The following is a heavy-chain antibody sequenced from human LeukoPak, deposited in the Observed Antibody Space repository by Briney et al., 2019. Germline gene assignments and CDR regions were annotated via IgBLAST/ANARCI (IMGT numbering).Heavy chain of an antibody. CDR3: AKDGDSSGYYWDS. V-gene: IGHV3-23*01. D-gene: IGHD3-22*01. Sequence: GGSLRLSCAASGLTFSTYAMSWVRQAPGKGLEWVSLITSSGSNTYYADSVKGRFTISRDNSKSTLYLQMNSLRAEDTAVYFCAKDGDSSGYYWDSWGQGTLVTVSS. J-gene: IGHJ4*02. CDR2: ITSSGSNT. CDR1: GLTFSTYA.